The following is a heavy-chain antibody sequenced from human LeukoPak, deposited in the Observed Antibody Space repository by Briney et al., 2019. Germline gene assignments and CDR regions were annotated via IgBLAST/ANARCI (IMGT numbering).Heavy chain of an antibody. D-gene: IGHD4-11*01. CDR1: GYTFTSYD. Sequence: ASVKVSCKASGYTFTSYDINWVRQATGQGLEWMGWMNPNSGNTGYAQKLQGRVTMTIDTSTSTAYMELRSLRSDDTAVYYCASTVNEVPEVSWGQGTLVTVSS. V-gene: IGHV1-8*01. CDR3: ASTVNEVPEVS. J-gene: IGHJ4*02. CDR2: MNPNSGNT.